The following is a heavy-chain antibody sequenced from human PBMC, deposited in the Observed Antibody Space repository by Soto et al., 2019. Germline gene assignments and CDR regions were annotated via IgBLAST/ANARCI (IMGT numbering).Heavy chain of an antibody. J-gene: IGHJ4*02. D-gene: IGHD5-12*01. V-gene: IGHV4-59*08. CDR1: GGSISSYY. Sequence: SETLSLTCTVSGGSISSYYWSWIRQPPGKGLEWIGYIYYSGSTNYNPSLKSRVTISVDTSKNQFSLKLSSVTAADTAVYYCARLPIVATIYGVGMPLDSWGQGTLVTVSS. CDR3: ARLPIVATIYGVGMPLDS. CDR2: IYYSGST.